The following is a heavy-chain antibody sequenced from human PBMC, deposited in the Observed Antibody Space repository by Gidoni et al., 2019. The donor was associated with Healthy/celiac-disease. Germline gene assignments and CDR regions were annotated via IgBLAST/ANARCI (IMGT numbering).Heavy chain of an antibody. D-gene: IGHD3-10*01. Sequence: EVQLVESGGGLVKPGGSLRLSCAASGFTFSSYSMNWVRQAPGKGLEWVSSISSSSSYIYYADSVKGRFTISRDNAKNSLYLQMNSLRAEDTAVYYCAREQITMVRGVIITGGFDYWGQGTLVTVSS. CDR3: AREQITMVRGVIITGGFDY. CDR2: ISSSSSYI. J-gene: IGHJ4*02. CDR1: GFTFSSYS. V-gene: IGHV3-21*01.